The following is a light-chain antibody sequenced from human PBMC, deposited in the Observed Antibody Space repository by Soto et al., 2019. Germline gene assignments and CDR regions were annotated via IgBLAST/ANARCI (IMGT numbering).Light chain of an antibody. V-gene: IGLV2-14*03. J-gene: IGLJ1*01. CDR2: DVS. CDR3: SSYKSSDTYV. Sequence: QSALTQPASVSGSPGQSITISCTGTSSDVGNYNYVSWHQHHPGKAPKLMINDVSNRPSGVSSRFSGSKSGNTASLTISGLQAEDEADYYCSSYKSSDTYVFGTGNKVTVL. CDR1: SSDVGNYNY.